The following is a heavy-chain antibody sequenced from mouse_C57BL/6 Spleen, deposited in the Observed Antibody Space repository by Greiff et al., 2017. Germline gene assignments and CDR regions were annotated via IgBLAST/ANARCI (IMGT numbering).Heavy chain of an antibody. CDR1: GFTFSDYG. J-gene: IGHJ1*03. D-gene: IGHD2-4*01. CDR2: ISSGSSTN. CDR3: AGPYDYSYWYFDV. Sequence: EVQRVESGGGLVKPGGSLKLSCAASGFTFSDYGMNWVRQAPEKGLEWVAYISSGSSTNYYADTVKGRFTISRDNAKNTLFLQMTSLRSEDTAMFYCAGPYDYSYWYFDVWGTGTTVTVAS. V-gene: IGHV5-17*01.